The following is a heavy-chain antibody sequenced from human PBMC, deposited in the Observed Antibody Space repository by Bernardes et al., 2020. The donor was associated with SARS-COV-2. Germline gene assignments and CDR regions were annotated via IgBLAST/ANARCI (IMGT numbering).Heavy chain of an antibody. CDR2: ITGSGGTT. CDR3: AKDPPRWILVKEDWLDP. Sequence: GGSLRLSCAASGFTFSSYAMSWVRQAPGKGLEWLSSITGSGGTTYYADSVKGRFTISRDTSKNTLYLQMNSLGADDTAVYYCAKDPPRWILVKEDWLDPWGQGTLVTVSS. V-gene: IGHV3-23*01. D-gene: IGHD2-2*03. J-gene: IGHJ5*02. CDR1: GFTFSSYA.